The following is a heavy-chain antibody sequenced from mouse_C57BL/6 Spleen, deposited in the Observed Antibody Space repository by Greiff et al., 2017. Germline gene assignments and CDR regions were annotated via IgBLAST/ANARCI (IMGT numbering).Heavy chain of an antibody. D-gene: IGHD1-1*02. Sequence: VQLQQSGPELVKPGASVKISCKASGYSFTSYYIHWVKQRPGQGLEWIGWIYPGSGNTKYNEKFKGKATLTADTSSSTAYMQLSSLTSEDSAVYYCARGDYGPYAMDYWGQGTSVTVSS. J-gene: IGHJ4*01. CDR1: GYSFTSYY. V-gene: IGHV1-66*01. CDR2: IYPGSGNT. CDR3: ARGDYGPYAMDY.